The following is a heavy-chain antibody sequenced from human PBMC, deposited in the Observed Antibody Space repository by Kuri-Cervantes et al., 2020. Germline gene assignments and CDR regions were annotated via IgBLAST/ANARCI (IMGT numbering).Heavy chain of an antibody. CDR2: MNPNSGGT. V-gene: IGHV1-2*04. J-gene: IGHJ4*02. CDR1: GYTFTSYD. Sequence: ASVKVSCKASGYTFTSYDINWVRQATGQGLEWMGWMNPNSGGTNYAQKFQGWVTMTRDTSISTAHMELSRLRSDDTAVYYCARGLGSGYDWASYYFDYWGQGTLVTVSS. D-gene: IGHD5-12*01. CDR3: ARGLGSGYDWASYYFDY.